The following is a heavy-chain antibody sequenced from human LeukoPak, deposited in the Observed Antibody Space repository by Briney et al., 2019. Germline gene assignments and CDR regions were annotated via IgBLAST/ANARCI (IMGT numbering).Heavy chain of an antibody. V-gene: IGHV3-66*01. D-gene: IGHD3-10*01. CDR1: GFTVSSNY. Sequence: GGSLRLSCAASGFTVSSNYMSWVRQAPGKGLAWVSVIYSGGSTYYADSVKGRFTISRDNSKNTLYLQMNSLRAEDTAVYYCAREYRGEYYFAYWGQGTLVTVSS. CDR2: IYSGGST. CDR3: AREYRGEYYFAY. J-gene: IGHJ4*02.